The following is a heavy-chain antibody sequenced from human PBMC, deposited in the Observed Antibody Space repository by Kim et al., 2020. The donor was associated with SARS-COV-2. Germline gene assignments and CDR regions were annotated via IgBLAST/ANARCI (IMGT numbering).Heavy chain of an antibody. V-gene: IGHV3-48*03. CDR2: ISSSGSTI. D-gene: IGHD3-22*01. Sequence: GGSLRLSCAASGFTFSSYEMNWVRQAPGKGLEWVSYISSSGSTIYYADSVKGRFTISRDNAKNSLYLQMNSLRAEDTAVYYCATTLEEYYYDSSGYYWGTIGAFDIWGQGTMVTVSS. J-gene: IGHJ3*02. CDR1: GFTFSSYE. CDR3: ATTLEEYYYDSSGYYWGTIGAFDI.